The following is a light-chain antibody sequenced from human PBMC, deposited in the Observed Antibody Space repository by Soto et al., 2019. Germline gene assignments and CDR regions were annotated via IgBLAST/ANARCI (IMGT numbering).Light chain of an antibody. CDR2: INN. CDR3: SAWDDSLSGYV. Sequence: QSVLTQPPSAYGTPGQRVTISCSGSSSHIGSNYVYWYQQLPGTAPKLLIYINNQRPSGVPDRFSGSKSGTSASLAISGLRSEDEADYYCSAWDDSLSGYVFGTGTQLTVL. J-gene: IGLJ1*01. CDR1: SSHIGSNY. V-gene: IGLV1-47*02.